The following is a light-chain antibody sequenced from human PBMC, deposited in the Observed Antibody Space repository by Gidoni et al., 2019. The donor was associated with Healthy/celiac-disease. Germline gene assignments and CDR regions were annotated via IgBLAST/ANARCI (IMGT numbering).Light chain of an antibody. J-gene: IGKJ1*01. Sequence: EIVLTQSAGTLSLSPGERATLSCRASQSVSSSYLAWYQQKPGKAPRLLIYGASSRATGIPDRFSGSGSGTDFTLTISRLEPEDFAVYYCQQYGSSPWTFGQGTKWKSN. V-gene: IGKV3-20*01. CDR1: QSVSSSY. CDR2: GAS. CDR3: QQYGSSPWT.